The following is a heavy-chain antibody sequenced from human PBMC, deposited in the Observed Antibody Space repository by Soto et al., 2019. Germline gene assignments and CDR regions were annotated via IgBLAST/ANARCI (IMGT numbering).Heavy chain of an antibody. D-gene: IGHD6-13*01. J-gene: IGHJ5*02. CDR3: ARPFFSSSWLSEFDP. CDR2: IDPSDSYT. Sequence: GESLKISCKGSGYSFTSYWISWVRQMPGKGLEWMGRIDPSDSYTNYSPSFQGHVTISADKSISTAYLQWSSLEASDTAMYYCARPFFSSSWLSEFDPWGQGTLVTVSS. CDR1: GYSFTSYW. V-gene: IGHV5-10-1*01.